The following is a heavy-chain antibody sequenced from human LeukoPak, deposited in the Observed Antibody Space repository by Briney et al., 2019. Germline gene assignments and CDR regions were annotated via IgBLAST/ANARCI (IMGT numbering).Heavy chain of an antibody. V-gene: IGHV1-2*02. CDR2: INPNIGGT. Sequence: ASVTVSCKTSGYTFTDYYIHWVRQAPGQGLEWMGWINPNIGGTYYAQKFRGRVAMTRDTSISTAYMELSSLRSDDTAVYYCARRYFGWSLDYWGQGALVSVS. CDR3: ARRYFGWSLDY. J-gene: IGHJ4*02. CDR1: GYTFTDYY. D-gene: IGHD3-9*01.